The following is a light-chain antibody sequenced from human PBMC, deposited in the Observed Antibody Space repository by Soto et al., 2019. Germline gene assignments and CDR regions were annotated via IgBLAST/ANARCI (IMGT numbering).Light chain of an antibody. CDR2: GAS. V-gene: IGKV3-15*01. CDR3: QQYDNWPPWT. Sequence: EIVMTQSPATLSVSPGERATLSCRASQSVSNHLAWYQQKRGQAPRLLIYGASTRATGIPARFSGSGSGTEFTLTISSLQSEDFAVYYCQQYDNWPPWTFGQGTKLEIK. CDR1: QSVSNH. J-gene: IGKJ1*01.